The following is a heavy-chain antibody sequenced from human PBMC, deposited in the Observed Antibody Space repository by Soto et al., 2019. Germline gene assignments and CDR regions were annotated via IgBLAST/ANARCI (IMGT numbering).Heavy chain of an antibody. CDR2: IYYSGST. J-gene: IGHJ4*02. CDR1: GGSISSYY. Sequence: SETLSLTCTISGGSISSYYWSWIRQPPGKGLEWIGYIYYSGSTNYNPSLKSRDTISVDTSKNQFSLKLSSVTAADTAVYYCAREREEHDYDYIWGSYYFDYWGQGTLVTVSS. V-gene: IGHV4-59*01. D-gene: IGHD3-16*01. CDR3: AREREEHDYDYIWGSYYFDY.